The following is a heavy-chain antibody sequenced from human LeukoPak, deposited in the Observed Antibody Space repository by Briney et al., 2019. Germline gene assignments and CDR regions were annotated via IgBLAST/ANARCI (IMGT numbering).Heavy chain of an antibody. CDR1: GYTFTNYG. Sequence: ASVRVSCTASGYTFTNYGISWVRQAPGQGLEWMGWSSPYNGKTNYAQKLQGRVTMTTDTSTSTAYMELRSLRSDDTAMYYCARGLLTFGGVIGGPQALEYFQHWGQGTLVTVSS. CDR3: ARGLLTFGGVIGGPQALEYFQH. J-gene: IGHJ1*01. V-gene: IGHV1-18*01. D-gene: IGHD3-16*02. CDR2: SSPYNGKT.